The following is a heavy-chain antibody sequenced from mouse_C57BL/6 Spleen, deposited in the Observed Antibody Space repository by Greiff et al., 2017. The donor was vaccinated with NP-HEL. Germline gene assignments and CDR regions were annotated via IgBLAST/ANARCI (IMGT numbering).Heavy chain of an antibody. CDR1: GFTFSDYG. CDR2: ISSGSSTI. D-gene: IGHD1-1*01. V-gene: IGHV5-17*01. Sequence: DVKLVESGGGLVKPGGSLKLSCAASGFTFSDYGMHWVRQAPEKGLEWVAYISSGSSTIYYADTVKGRFTISSDNAKNTLFLQMTSLRSEDTAMYYCARPYYYGSSYGYYFDYWGQGTTLTVSS. CDR3: ARPYYYGSSYGYYFDY. J-gene: IGHJ2*01.